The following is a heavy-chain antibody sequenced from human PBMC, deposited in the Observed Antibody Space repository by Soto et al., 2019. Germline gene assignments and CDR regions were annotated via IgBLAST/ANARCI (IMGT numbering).Heavy chain of an antibody. J-gene: IGHJ6*01. CDR1: GGTFSSYA. CDR2: IIPIFGTA. D-gene: IGHD2-2*01. V-gene: IGHV1-69*13. CDR3: AGASHRYCSSTSSRGYGTDV. Sequence: SSFKCSFKASGGTFSSYAISWVREAPGQVLECMGGIIPIFGTANYAEKFQGRVTITADESTSTAYMELSSLRSEDTAVYYCAGASHRYCSSTSSRGYGTDVWGQGTTVTVSS.